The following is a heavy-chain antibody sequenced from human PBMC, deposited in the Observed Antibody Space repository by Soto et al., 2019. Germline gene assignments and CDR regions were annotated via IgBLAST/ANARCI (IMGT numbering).Heavy chain of an antibody. CDR2: ISGSGLST. CDR1: GFTFSSYA. Sequence: GGSLRLSCAASGFTFSSYAMSWVRQAPGKGLEWVSAISGSGLSTYYADSVKGRFTISRDNSKNTLYLQMDSLRAEDTAVYYCAKVRGSGYEANLYYFDYWGQGTLVTVSS. CDR3: AKVRGSGYEANLYYFDY. D-gene: IGHD5-12*01. J-gene: IGHJ4*02. V-gene: IGHV3-23*01.